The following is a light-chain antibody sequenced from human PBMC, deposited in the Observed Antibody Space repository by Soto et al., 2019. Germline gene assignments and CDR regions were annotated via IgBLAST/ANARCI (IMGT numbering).Light chain of an antibody. CDR1: QDISNY. Sequence: DIQMTQSPSSLSASVGDRVTITCQASQDISNYLNWYQQKPGKAPKLLIYDASNLETGVPSRFSGSGSGKDFTFISSSLQPEDIATKYWQQYDKLPPLSFGGGTKVEIK. J-gene: IGKJ4*01. CDR3: QQYDKLPPLS. V-gene: IGKV1-33*01. CDR2: DAS.